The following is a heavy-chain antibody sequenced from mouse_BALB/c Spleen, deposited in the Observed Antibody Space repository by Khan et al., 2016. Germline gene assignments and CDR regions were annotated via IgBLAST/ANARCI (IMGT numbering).Heavy chain of an antibody. D-gene: IGHD2-2*01. J-gene: IGHJ4*01. V-gene: IGHV14-3*02. CDR3: ARDYGYLYWTMGY. Sequence: VQLQQSGAELVKPGASVKLSCTASGFNIKDTYMHWVKQRPEQGLEWIGRIDPTNGNNKYDPKSQGKATITAGTSSNTAYLQLSSLTAEDTAVYYCARDYGYLYWTMGYWGQGTSVTVSS. CDR1: GFNIKDTY. CDR2: IDPTNGNN.